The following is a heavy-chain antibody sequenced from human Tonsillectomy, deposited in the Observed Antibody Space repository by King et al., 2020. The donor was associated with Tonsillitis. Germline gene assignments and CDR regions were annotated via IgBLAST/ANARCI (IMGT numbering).Heavy chain of an antibody. Sequence: VQLVESGGGLVQPGRSLRLSCAASGFTFDDYAMHWVRQAPGKGLEWVSGISYNSGNMAYADSVKGRFSISRDNAKNSLYLEMHSLTAEDTALYSYVKDTASGWYGEGFHYWGQGTLVTVS. CDR1: GFTFDDYA. J-gene: IGHJ4*02. D-gene: IGHD6-19*01. V-gene: IGHV3-9*01. CDR2: ISYNSGNM. CDR3: VKDTASGWYGEGFHY.